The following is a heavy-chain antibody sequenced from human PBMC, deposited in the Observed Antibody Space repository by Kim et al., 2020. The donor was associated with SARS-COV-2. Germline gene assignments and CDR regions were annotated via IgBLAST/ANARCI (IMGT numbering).Heavy chain of an antibody. CDR3: ARSSGGTIGGCDH. D-gene: IGHD2-2*01. CDR1: GYTFTSYA. CDR2: INPGSGNT. V-gene: IGHV1-8*02. J-gene: IGHJ4*02. Sequence: ASVKVSCKASGYTFTSYAMHWVRQAPGQGLEWMGWINPGSGNTSYAQKFQGRVTMTRDTSTSTAYMELSSLRSEDTAVYYCARSSGGTIGGCDHWGQGTL.